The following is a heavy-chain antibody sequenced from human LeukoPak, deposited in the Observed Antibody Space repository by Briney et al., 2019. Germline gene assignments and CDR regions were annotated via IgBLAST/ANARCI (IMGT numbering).Heavy chain of an antibody. CDR3: ARVRDEGGGSFYSS. J-gene: IGHJ5*02. D-gene: IGHD2-15*01. V-gene: IGHV3-74*01. CDR1: GFTFRSYW. CDR2: IKSDGSIT. Sequence: AGSLGLSCAASGFTFRSYWMHWVRHPPGQGLVWVSRIKSDGSITSYSDSVKGRLTISRDNAENTLFLEMNSLRAEDTAVYYCARVRDEGGGSFYSSWGQGTLVTVSS.